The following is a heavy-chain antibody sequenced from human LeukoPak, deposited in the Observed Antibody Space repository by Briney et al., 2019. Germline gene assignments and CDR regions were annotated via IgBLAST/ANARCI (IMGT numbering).Heavy chain of an antibody. D-gene: IGHD6-13*01. V-gene: IGHV1-69*13. CDR3: ASAIAAAAD. CDR1: GGTFSNYA. Sequence: GASVKVSCKASGGTFSNYAISWVRQAPGQGLEWMGGIIPIFGTTNCARKFQGRVTITADESTSTAYMELSSLRSEDTAVYYCASAIAAAADWGQGTLVTVSS. J-gene: IGHJ4*02. CDR2: IIPIFGTT.